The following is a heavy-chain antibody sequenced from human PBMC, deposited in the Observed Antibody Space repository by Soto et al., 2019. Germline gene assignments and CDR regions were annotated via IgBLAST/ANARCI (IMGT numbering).Heavy chain of an antibody. D-gene: IGHD2-15*01. V-gene: IGHV4-31*03. CDR2: IDYSGST. J-gene: IGHJ3*02. CDR3: ARVSRIAARTDAFDI. CDR1: GGSISCGGYY. Sequence: TLSVTSTVSGGSISCGGYYWSWIGQHLGKGLEWIGYIDYSGSTYYNPTLTSRVTISVDTSKHQFSLKLSSVTAAYTAVYYCARVSRIAARTDAFDIWGQGTMVTVSS.